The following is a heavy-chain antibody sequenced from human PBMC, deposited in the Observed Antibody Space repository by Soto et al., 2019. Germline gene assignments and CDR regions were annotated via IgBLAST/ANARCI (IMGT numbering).Heavy chain of an antibody. CDR3: LGVRGATNSSEVFDY. V-gene: IGHV3-23*01. D-gene: IGHD3-10*01. J-gene: IGHJ4*02. CDR1: GFTFSSYA. Sequence: EVQLLESGGGLVQPGGSLRLSCAASGFTFSSYAMSWVRQAPGKGLEWASAISGSGGSTYYADSVKGRFTISRDNSKNTLYLQMNSLRAEDTAVYYCLGVRGATNSSEVFDYWGQGTLVTVSS. CDR2: ISGSGGST.